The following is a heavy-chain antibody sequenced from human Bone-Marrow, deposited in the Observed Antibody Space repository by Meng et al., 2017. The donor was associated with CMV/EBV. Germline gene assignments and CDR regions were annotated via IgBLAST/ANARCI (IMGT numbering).Heavy chain of an antibody. Sequence: QGQRQQGGAGHLNPSDTLSLTCAVYGGSFSGYHWSWIRQPPGKGLEWIGEINHSGSTNYNPSLKSRVTISVDTSKNQFSLKLSSVTAADTAAYYCARGRTAAGATTTTFDYWGQGTLVTASS. V-gene: IGHV4-34*01. CDR2: INHSGST. J-gene: IGHJ4*02. CDR3: ARGRTAAGATTTTFDY. CDR1: GGSFSGYH. D-gene: IGHD6-13*01.